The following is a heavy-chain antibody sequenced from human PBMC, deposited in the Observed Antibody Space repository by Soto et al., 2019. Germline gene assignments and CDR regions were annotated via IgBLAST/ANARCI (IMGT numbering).Heavy chain of an antibody. V-gene: IGHV3-21*01. J-gene: IGHJ6*02. CDR3: ARGDRDGYNYVLYCYYYGMDV. Sequence: EVQLVESGGGLVKPGGSLRLSCAASGFTFSSYSMNWVRQAPGKGLEWVSSISSSSSYIYYADSVKGRFTISRDNAKNSLYLQMNSLRAEDTAVYYCARGDRDGYNYVLYCYYYGMDVWGQGTTVTVSS. D-gene: IGHD5-12*01. CDR2: ISSSSSYI. CDR1: GFTFSSYS.